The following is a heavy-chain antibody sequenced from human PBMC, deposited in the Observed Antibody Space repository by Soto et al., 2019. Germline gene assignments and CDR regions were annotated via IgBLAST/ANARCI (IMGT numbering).Heavy chain of an antibody. V-gene: IGHV1-69*13. D-gene: IGHD6-13*01. Sequence: SVKVSCKASGGTFSSYAITWVRQAPGQGLEWMGGIIPIFGTANYAQKFQGRVTITADESTSTAYMELSSLRSEDAAVYYCARGADHVAAAGNLGAYYYYYGMDVWGQGTTVTVS. CDR2: IIPIFGTA. CDR1: GGTFSSYA. J-gene: IGHJ6*02. CDR3: ARGADHVAAAGNLGAYYYYYGMDV.